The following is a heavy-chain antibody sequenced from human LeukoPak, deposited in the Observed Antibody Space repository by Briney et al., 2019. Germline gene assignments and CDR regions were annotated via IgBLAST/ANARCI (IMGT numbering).Heavy chain of an antibody. CDR3: AKPLRDAGSFNYPYFDF. D-gene: IGHD5-24*01. V-gene: IGHV3-23*01. CDR1: GFTFTNYD. CDR2: ISGSGGSS. J-gene: IGHJ4*02. Sequence: GGSLRLSCAASGFTFTNYDMNWVRQAPGKGLEWVSAISGSGGSSSYADSVGDRFTISRDNSNNMIYLQMNSLRAEDTAVYYCAKPLRDAGSFNYPYFDFWGQGTLVTVSS.